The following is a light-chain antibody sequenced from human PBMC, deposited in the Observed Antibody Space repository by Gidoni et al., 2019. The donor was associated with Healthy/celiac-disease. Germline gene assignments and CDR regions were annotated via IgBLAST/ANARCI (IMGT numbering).Light chain of an antibody. CDR2: GAS. CDR1: PSVSSSY. Sequence: EIVLTQSPGTLSLSPGERATLSCRASPSVSSSYLAWYQQKPGQAPRLLIYGASSRATGIPDRFSGSGSGTDFTLTISRLEPEDFAVYYCQQYGSSPPVTFGPXTKVDIK. J-gene: IGKJ3*01. CDR3: QQYGSSPPVT. V-gene: IGKV3-20*01.